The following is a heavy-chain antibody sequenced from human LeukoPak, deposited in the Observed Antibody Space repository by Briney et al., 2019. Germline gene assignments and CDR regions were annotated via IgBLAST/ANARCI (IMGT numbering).Heavy chain of an antibody. J-gene: IGHJ6*03. CDR3: ARTYYDILTGYPSWAGDYMDV. V-gene: IGHV4-61*02. Sequence: SQTLSLTCTVSGGSISSGSYYWSWIRQPAGKGLEWIGRIYTSGSTNYNPSLKSRVTISVDTSKNQFSLKLSSVTAADTAVYYCARTYYDILTGYPSWAGDYMDVWGKGTTVTVSS. CDR1: GGSISSGSYY. D-gene: IGHD3-9*01. CDR2: IYTSGST.